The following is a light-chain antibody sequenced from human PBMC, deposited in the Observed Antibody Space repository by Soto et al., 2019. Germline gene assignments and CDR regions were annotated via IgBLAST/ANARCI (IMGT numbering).Light chain of an antibody. V-gene: IGKV3-11*01. CDR1: QSVSSY. CDR3: QKRSNWVGLT. Sequence: EIVLTQSPATLSLSPGERATLSCRASQSVSSYLAWYQQKPGQAPRLLIYDASNRATGIPARFSGSGSGTDFTLTISSLEPEDFAVYYCQKRSNWVGLTFGGGTKVDIK. CDR2: DAS. J-gene: IGKJ4*01.